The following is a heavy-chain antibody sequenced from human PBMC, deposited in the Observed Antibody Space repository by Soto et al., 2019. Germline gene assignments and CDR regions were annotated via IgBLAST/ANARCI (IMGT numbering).Heavy chain of an antibody. V-gene: IGHV3-23*01. CDR2: ISGSGGST. D-gene: IGHD6-19*01. J-gene: IGHJ4*02. CDR3: AKDRKSGSGWYSDD. CDR1: GFTFSSYA. Sequence: PGGSLRLSCAASGFTFSSYAMSWVRQAPGKGLEWVSGISGSGGSTYYADSVKGRFTISRDNSKNTLYLQMNSLRAEDTAVYYCAKDRKSGSGWYSDDWGQGTLGTVPQ.